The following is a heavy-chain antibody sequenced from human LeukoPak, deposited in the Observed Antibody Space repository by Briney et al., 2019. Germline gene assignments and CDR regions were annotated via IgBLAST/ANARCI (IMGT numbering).Heavy chain of an antibody. CDR1: GFTFSSYG. CDR3: AKDRGGWNYAYYYYMDV. D-gene: IGHD1-7*01. Sequence: GGSLRLSCAASGFTFSSYGMHWVRQAPGKGLEWVAFIRYDGSNKYYADSVKGRFTISRDNSKNTLYLQMNSLRAEDTAVYYCAKDRGGWNYAYYYYMDVWGKGTTVTVSS. J-gene: IGHJ6*03. V-gene: IGHV3-30*02. CDR2: IRYDGSNK.